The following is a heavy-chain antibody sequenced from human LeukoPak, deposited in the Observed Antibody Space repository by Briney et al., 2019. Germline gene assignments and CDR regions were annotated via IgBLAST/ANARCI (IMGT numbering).Heavy chain of an antibody. CDR1: GFRVSDYY. J-gene: IGHJ5*02. V-gene: IGHV3-23*01. D-gene: IGHD3-10*01. CDR2: ISGSGGST. CDR3: AKSMVRGPPSWFDP. Sequence: GGSLRLSCAVSGFRVSDYYMSWVRQAPGKGLEWVSAISGSGGSTYYADSVKGRFTISRDNSKNTLYLQMNSLRAEDTAVYYCAKSMVRGPPSWFDPWGQGTLVTVSS.